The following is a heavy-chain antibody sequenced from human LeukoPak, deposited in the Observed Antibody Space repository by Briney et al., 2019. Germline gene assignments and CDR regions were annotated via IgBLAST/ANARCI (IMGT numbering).Heavy chain of an antibody. Sequence: GGCLRLSCAASGFTFSSYWMIWVRQAPGKGLEWVANIKQDGSEKYYVDSVKGRFTISRDNAKNSLYLQMNSLRAEDTAVYYCARHYSRTFHLTEVYYGMDVWGQGTTVTVSS. D-gene: IGHD3-9*01. CDR2: IKQDGSEK. CDR1: GFTFSSYW. V-gene: IGHV3-7*05. J-gene: IGHJ6*02. CDR3: ARHYSRTFHLTEVYYGMDV.